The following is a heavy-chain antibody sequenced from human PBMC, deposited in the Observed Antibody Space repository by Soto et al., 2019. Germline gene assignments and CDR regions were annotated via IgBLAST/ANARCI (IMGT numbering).Heavy chain of an antibody. CDR1: GFTFSNYW. CDR3: ARLGYSSSSFDY. D-gene: IGHD6-6*01. CDR2: IKQDGSTK. V-gene: IGHV3-7*01. J-gene: IGHJ4*02. Sequence: EVQLVESGGGLVQPGGSLRLSCAASGFTFSNYWMTWARQAPGKGLEWVANIKQDGSTKYYVDSVKGRFTISRDNAKNSLYLQINSLRAEDTAVYLCARLGYSSSSFDYWGQGTLVTVSS.